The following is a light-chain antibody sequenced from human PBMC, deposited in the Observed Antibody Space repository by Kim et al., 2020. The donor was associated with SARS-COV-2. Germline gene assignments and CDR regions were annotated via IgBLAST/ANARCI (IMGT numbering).Light chain of an antibody. Sequence: QSVAISCTGTSSDVGNYNDVSCYQQHPGKAPKLMIYEVSKRPSGVPDRFSGSKSGNTASLTVSGLQAEDEADYYCSSYAGSNIFVFGGGTQLTVL. V-gene: IGLV2-8*01. CDR1: SSDVGNYND. J-gene: IGLJ2*01. CDR2: EVS. CDR3: SSYAGSNIFV.